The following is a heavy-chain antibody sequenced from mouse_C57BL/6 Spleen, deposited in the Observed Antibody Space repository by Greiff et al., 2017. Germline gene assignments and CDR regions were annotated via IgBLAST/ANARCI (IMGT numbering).Heavy chain of an antibody. V-gene: IGHV1-52*01. J-gene: IGHJ2*01. CDR1: GYTFTSYW. D-gene: IGHD1-1*01. Sequence: VQLQQPGAELVRPGSSVKLSCKASGYTFTSYWMHWVKQRPIQGLEWIGNIDPSDSETHYNQKFKDKATLTVDKSSSTAYMELHSLTSEDSAVYFCARDYGGDYWGQGTTLTVSS. CDR2: IDPSDSET. CDR3: ARDYGGDY.